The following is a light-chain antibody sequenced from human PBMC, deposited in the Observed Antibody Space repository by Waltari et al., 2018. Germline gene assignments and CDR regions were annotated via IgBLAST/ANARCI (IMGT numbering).Light chain of an antibody. Sequence: SSELTQDPVVSVALGQTVRITCQGDSLRRSHAHWYQQKPGQAPVLVIYGQNNRPSGIADRFSGSTSGNTASLTITGAQAEDEADYYCDSRDSSGNHEVFGGGTKLTVL. J-gene: IGLJ2*01. CDR1: SLRRSH. V-gene: IGLV3-19*01. CDR3: DSRDSSGNHEV. CDR2: GQN.